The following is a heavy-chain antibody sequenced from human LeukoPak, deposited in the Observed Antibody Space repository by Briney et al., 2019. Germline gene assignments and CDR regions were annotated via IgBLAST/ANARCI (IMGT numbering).Heavy chain of an antibody. J-gene: IGHJ4*02. D-gene: IGHD3-22*01. CDR2: ISVSGGST. V-gene: IGHV3-23*01. CDR3: AKYGHGGYYQPFDS. Sequence: GGSPRLSCAASGFTFSSYGMHWVRQAPGKGLEWVSTISVSGGSTYYADSVKGRFTISRDNSKNTLYLQMNSLRAEDTAVYYCAKYGHGGYYQPFDSWGQGTLVTVSS. CDR1: GFTFSSYG.